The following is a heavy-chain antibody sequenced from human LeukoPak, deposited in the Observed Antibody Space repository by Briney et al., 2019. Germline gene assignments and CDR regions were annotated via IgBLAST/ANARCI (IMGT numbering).Heavy chain of an antibody. CDR2: ISSSGSTI. V-gene: IGHV3-11*04. Sequence: GGSLRLSCAASGFTFSDYYMSWIRQAPGKGLEWVSYISSSGSTIYYADSVKGRFTISRDNAKNSLYLQMNSLRAEDTAVYYCARSRSLIVVITYYFDYWGQGTLVTVSS. CDR3: ARSRSLIVVITYYFDY. J-gene: IGHJ4*02. D-gene: IGHD3-22*01. CDR1: GFTFSDYY.